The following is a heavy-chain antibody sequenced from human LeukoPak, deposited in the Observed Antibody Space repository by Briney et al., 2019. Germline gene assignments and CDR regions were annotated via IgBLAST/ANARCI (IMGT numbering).Heavy chain of an antibody. J-gene: IGHJ6*02. CDR1: GGSISSYY. CDR2: IYTSGST. V-gene: IGHV4-4*07. Sequence: SETMSLTCTVSGGSISSYYWSWIRQPAGKGLEWIGRIYTSGSTNYNPSLKSRVTMSVDMSKNQFSLKLSSVTAADTAVYYCARESYSYVYYYYGMDVWGQGTTVTVSS. CDR3: ARESYSYVYYYYGMDV. D-gene: IGHD1-26*01.